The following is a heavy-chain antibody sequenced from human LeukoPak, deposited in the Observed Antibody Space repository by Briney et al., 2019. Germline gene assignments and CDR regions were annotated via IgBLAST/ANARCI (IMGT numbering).Heavy chain of an antibody. CDR2: IYYSGST. J-gene: IGHJ4*02. D-gene: IGHD2-2*01. CDR1: GGSISSGGYY. Sequence: SGTLSLTCTVSGGSISSGGYYWSWIRQHPGKGLEWIGYIYYSGSTYYNPSLKSRVTISVDTSKNQFSLKLSSVTAADTAVYYCAREGSSYAIDYWGQGTLVTVSS. V-gene: IGHV4-31*03. CDR3: AREGSSYAIDY.